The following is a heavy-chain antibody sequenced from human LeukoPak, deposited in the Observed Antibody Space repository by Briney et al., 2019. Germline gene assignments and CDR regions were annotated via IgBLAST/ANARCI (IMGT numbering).Heavy chain of an antibody. J-gene: IGHJ4*02. D-gene: IGHD1-26*01. CDR2: ISSSSSTI. CDR1: GFTLRSYT. Sequence: GGSLRLSCAASGFTLRSYTMNWVRQAPGKGLKWVSYISSSSSTIYYADSVKGRFTISRDNAKNSLYLQMNSLRAEDTAVYYCARDRRGGSLGGWGQGTLVTVSS. V-gene: IGHV3-48*01. CDR3: ARDRRGGSLGG.